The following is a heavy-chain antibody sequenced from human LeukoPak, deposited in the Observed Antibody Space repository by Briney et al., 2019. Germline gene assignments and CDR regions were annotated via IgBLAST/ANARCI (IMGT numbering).Heavy chain of an antibody. CDR3: TRVAVPGTVDY. CDR1: GYSISSGYY. CDR2: IYHSEST. D-gene: IGHD6-19*01. J-gene: IGHJ4*02. Sequence: SETLSLTCAVSGYSISSGYYWGWIRQPPGKGLEWIGSIYHSESTYYNPSLKSRVTISVDTSKNRFSLKLTSVTATDTAVYYCTRVAVPGTVDYWGQGTLVTVSS. V-gene: IGHV4-38-2*01.